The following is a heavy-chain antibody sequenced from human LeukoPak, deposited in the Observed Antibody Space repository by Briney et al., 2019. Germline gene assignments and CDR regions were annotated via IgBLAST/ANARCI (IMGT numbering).Heavy chain of an antibody. CDR3: ASSRRDGFNGSFDY. Sequence: SETLSLTCTVSAAPITSYYWSWIRQPPGKGLEWIAYIYYSGSTNYNPSLKSRVAISVDTSKNQVSLRLSSVTAADTAVYYCASSRRDGFNGSFDYWGQGTLVTVSS. CDR1: AAPITSYY. D-gene: IGHD5-24*01. V-gene: IGHV4-59*01. CDR2: IYYSGST. J-gene: IGHJ4*02.